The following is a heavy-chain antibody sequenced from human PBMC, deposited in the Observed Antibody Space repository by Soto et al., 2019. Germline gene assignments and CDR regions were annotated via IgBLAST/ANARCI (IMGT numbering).Heavy chain of an antibody. Sequence: GGSLRLSCAASGFTFSSYGTHWVRQAPGKGLEWVAVIWYDGSNKYYADSVKGRFTISRDNSKNTLYLQMNSLRAEDTAVYYCARAARPRDYYYYMDVWGKGTTVTVSS. V-gene: IGHV3-33*01. D-gene: IGHD6-6*01. CDR3: ARAARPRDYYYYMDV. CDR1: GFTFSSYG. J-gene: IGHJ6*03. CDR2: IWYDGSNK.